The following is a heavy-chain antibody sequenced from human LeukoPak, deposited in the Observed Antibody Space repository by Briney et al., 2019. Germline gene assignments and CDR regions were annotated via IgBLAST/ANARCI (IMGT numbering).Heavy chain of an antibody. J-gene: IGHJ4*02. V-gene: IGHV4-31*03. Sequence: SQTLSLTCTVSGGSINSGNYFWSWIRQHPGKGLEWIGFIYYSGSTYYNPSLKSRVSIAVDTSKIQFSLHLNSVTAADTAVYYCTREGRDGPPCTTGVCPTAVWGQGILVTVSS. CDR1: GGSINSGNYF. D-gene: IGHD2-8*01. CDR3: TREGRDGPPCTTGVCPTAV. CDR2: IYYSGST.